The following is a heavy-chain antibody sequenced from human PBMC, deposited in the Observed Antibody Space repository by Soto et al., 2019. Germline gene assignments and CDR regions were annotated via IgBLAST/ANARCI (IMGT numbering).Heavy chain of an antibody. CDR3: AKDRRAGGNSAFYFDF. J-gene: IGHJ4*02. Sequence: GGSLRLSCTGPGFTFGDFGMSWFRQAPGKGLEWVSLISATGGGTYYADSVKGRFTISRDNSHNTLYLQVHRLTAEDTAVYYCAKDRRAGGNSAFYFDFWGQGAQVTVSS. V-gene: IGHV3-23*01. CDR1: GFTFGDFG. CDR2: ISATGGGT. D-gene: IGHD3-16*01.